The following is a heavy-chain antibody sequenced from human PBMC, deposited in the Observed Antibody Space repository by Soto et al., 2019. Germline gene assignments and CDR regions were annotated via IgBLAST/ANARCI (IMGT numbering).Heavy chain of an antibody. D-gene: IGHD4-17*01. CDR3: AKFPSMYGDYVGGGSRGAFDI. V-gene: IGHV3-30*18. J-gene: IGHJ3*02. Sequence: GGSLRLSCAASGFTFSSYGMHWVRQAPGKGLEWVAVISYDGSNKYYADSVKGRFTISRDNSKNTLYLQMNSLRAEDTAVYYCAKFPSMYGDYVGGGSRGAFDIWGQGTMVTVSS. CDR2: ISYDGSNK. CDR1: GFTFSSYG.